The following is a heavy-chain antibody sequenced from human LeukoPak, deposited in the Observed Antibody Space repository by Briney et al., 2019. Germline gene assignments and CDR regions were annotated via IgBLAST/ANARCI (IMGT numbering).Heavy chain of an antibody. V-gene: IGHV4-34*01. CDR1: GGSFSGYH. J-gene: IGHJ3*02. Sequence: PSETLSLTCGVYGGSFSGYHWSWIRQPPGKGLEWIGEISQSGSTNFNPSLKSRVTFSVDTSKKQFSLKLSSVTAADTAVYYCARPLVVGTNDAFEIWGQGTMVTVSS. D-gene: IGHD2-15*01. CDR3: ARPLVVGTNDAFEI. CDR2: ISQSGST.